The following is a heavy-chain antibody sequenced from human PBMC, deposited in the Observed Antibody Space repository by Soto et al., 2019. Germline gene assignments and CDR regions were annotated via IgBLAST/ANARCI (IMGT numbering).Heavy chain of an antibody. V-gene: IGHV4-31*03. CDR1: GCSISSGGYY. CDR2: LYYSGST. J-gene: IGHJ4*02. D-gene: IGHD4-17*01. CDR3: ARVDYGDYRYFDY. Sequence: QVQLQESGPGLVKPSQTLSLTCTVSGCSISSGGYYWSWIRQHPGKGLEWIGYLYYSGSTYYNPSLKSRVTISVDTSKNQFALKMSSVTAADTAVYYCARVDYGDYRYFDYWGQGTLVTVSS.